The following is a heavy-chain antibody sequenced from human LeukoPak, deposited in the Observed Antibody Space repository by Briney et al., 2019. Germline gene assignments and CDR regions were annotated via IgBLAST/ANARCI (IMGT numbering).Heavy chain of an antibody. D-gene: IGHD2-8*01. CDR3: ARGMRAGYFDY. CDR2: IYHSGST. J-gene: IGHJ4*02. Sequence: SETLSLSCADSGYSISSGYYWGWIRQPPGKGLEGTGSIYHSGSTYYNPSLKSRVTISVDTSKNQFSLKLSSVTAADTAVYYCARGMRAGYFDYWGQGTLVTVSS. CDR1: GYSISSGYY. V-gene: IGHV4-38-2*01.